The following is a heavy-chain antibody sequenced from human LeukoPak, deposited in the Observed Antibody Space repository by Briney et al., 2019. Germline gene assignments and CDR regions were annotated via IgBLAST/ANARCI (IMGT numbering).Heavy chain of an antibody. CDR1: GGTFSSYA. CDR3: AMDTVVTLSLPYYYMDV. V-gene: IGHV1-69*05. Sequence: ASVKVSCKASGGTFSSYAISWVRQAPGQGLEWMGGIIPIFGTANYAQKSQGRVTITTDESTSTAYMELSSLRSEDTAVYYCAMDTVVTLSLPYYYMDVWGKGTTVTVSS. CDR2: IIPIFGTA. J-gene: IGHJ6*03. D-gene: IGHD4-23*01.